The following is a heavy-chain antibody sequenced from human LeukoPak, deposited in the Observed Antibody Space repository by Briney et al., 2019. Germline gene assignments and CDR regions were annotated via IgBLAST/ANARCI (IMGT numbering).Heavy chain of an antibody. Sequence: ASVKVSRKASGYTFTSYGISWVRQAPGQGLEWMGWISAYNGNTNYAQKLQGRVTMTTDTSTSTAYMELRSLRSDDTAVYYCARLNVYDSSSWYFDYWGQGTLVTVSS. CDR2: ISAYNGNT. V-gene: IGHV1-18*01. CDR3: ARLNVYDSSSWYFDY. D-gene: IGHD6-13*01. J-gene: IGHJ4*02. CDR1: GYTFTSYG.